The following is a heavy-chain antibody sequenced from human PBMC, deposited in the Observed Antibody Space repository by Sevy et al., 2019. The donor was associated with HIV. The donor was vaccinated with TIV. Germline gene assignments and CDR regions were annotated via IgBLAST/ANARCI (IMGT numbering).Heavy chain of an antibody. D-gene: IGHD4-17*01. CDR3: TRDLPPSATTVAHFDY. CDR1: GFTFSSFE. V-gene: IGHV3-48*03. CDR2: ISSSVSLI. J-gene: IGHJ4*02. Sequence: GGSLRLSCAASGFTFSSFEMNWVRQTPGKGLEWVSLISSSVSLIYYADSVKGRFTISGDNAKNSLDLQMNSLRAEDTGVYYCTRDLPPSATTVAHFDYWGQGTLVTVSS.